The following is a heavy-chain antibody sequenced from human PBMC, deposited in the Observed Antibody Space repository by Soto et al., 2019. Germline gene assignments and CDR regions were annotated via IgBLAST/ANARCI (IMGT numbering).Heavy chain of an antibody. CDR2: ISYDGSNK. CDR1: GFTFSSYA. Sequence: GSLRLSCAASGFTFSSYAMHWVRQAPGKGLEWVAVISYDGSNKYYADSVKGRFTISRDNSKNTLYLQMNSLRAEDTAVYYCAREGEWELLGFDYWGQGTLVTVSS. V-gene: IGHV3-30-3*01. CDR3: AREGEWELLGFDY. J-gene: IGHJ4*02. D-gene: IGHD1-26*01.